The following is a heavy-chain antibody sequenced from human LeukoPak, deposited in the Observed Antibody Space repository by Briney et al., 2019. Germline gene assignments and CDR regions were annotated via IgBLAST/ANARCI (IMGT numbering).Heavy chain of an antibody. CDR3: ARGPYCSSTSCYPYYYGMDV. CDR2: IKQDGSEK. Sequence: GGSLRLSCAASGFTFSSYWMSWVRQAPGKGLEWVANIKQDGSEKYYVDSVKGRFTISRDNAKNSLYLQMNSLRAEDTAVYYCARGPYCSSTSCYPYYYGMDVWGQGTTVTVS. CDR1: GFTFSSYW. D-gene: IGHD2-2*01. J-gene: IGHJ6*02. V-gene: IGHV3-7*03.